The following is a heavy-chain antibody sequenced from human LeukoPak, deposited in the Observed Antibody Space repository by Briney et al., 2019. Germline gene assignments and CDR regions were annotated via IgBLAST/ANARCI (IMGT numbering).Heavy chain of an antibody. CDR1: GFTFSNAW. D-gene: IGHD3-22*01. CDR2: IRSNSDGGTI. Sequence: PGGSLRLSCATSGFTFSNAWMNWVRQAPGKGLEWVGRIRSNSDGGTIDYAAPVKGTFTLSRDDSKTTLYLQMNSLQTEGTAVYYCATDFYDSTWGQGTLVTVSS. CDR3: ATDFYDST. V-gene: IGHV3-15*07. J-gene: IGHJ5*02.